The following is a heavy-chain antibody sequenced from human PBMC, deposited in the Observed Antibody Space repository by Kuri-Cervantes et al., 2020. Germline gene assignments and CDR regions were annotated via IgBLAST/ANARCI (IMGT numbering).Heavy chain of an antibody. CDR2: IYYSGST. D-gene: IGHD3-3*01. V-gene: IGHV4-39*07. CDR1: GGSISSSSHY. CDR3: ARLWLEWTFDY. J-gene: IGHJ4*02. Sequence: SETLSLTCTVSGGSISSSSHYWGWIRQPPGKGLEWIGSIYYSGSTYYNPSLKSRVTISVDTSKNQFSLKLSSVTAADTAVYYCARLWLEWTFDYWGQGTLVTVSS.